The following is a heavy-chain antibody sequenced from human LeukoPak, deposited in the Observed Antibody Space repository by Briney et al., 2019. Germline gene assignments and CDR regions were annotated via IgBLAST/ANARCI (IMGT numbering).Heavy chain of an antibody. CDR1: GGSISSGSYY. D-gene: IGHD2-8*02. Sequence: SETLSLTCTVSGGSISSGSYYWSWIRQPAGKGLEWIGRIYTSGSTNYNPSLKSRVTISVDTSKNQFSLKLSSVTAADTAVYYCARHVLGPMGVDAFDIWGQGTMVTVSS. CDR2: IYTSGST. CDR3: ARHVLGPMGVDAFDI. V-gene: IGHV4-61*02. J-gene: IGHJ3*02.